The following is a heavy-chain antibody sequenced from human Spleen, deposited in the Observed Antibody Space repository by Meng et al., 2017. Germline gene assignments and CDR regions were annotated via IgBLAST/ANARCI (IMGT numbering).Heavy chain of an antibody. CDR1: GGSFNGNY. CDR3: ARDSRRITVAGLRLQEYHYGLDV. J-gene: IGHJ6*02. Sequence: SETLSLTCAVYGGSFNGNYWSWIRQPPGQGLEWIGEISHTGNTNYNPSLKSRVTISIDTSQNHFSLKVSSVTAADTGVYYCARDSRRITVAGLRLQEYHYGLDVWGQGTTVTVSS. D-gene: IGHD6-19*01. V-gene: IGHV4-34*01. CDR2: ISHTGNT.